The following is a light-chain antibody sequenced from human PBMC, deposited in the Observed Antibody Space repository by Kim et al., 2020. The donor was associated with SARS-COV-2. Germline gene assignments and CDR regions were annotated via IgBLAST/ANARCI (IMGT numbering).Light chain of an antibody. Sequence: SGSPGQTASITCSGDKVGDKYACWYQQKPGQSPVLVIYQDSKRPSGIPERFSGSNSGNTATLTISGTQAMDEADYYCQAWDSSPVVFGGGTQLTVL. CDR1: KVGDKY. J-gene: IGLJ2*01. CDR2: QDS. V-gene: IGLV3-1*01. CDR3: QAWDSSPVV.